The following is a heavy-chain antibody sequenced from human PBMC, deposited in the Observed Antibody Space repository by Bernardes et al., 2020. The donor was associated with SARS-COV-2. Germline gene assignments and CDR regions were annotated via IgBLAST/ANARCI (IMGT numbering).Heavy chain of an antibody. Sequence: SETLSLTCTVSGDSISKYYWNWIRQPPGKGLEWIGYIYSSVSTFYDPSLKSRVIISVDTSKNQFSLSLSSVTAADTAVYYCARGTGNYPYYFDYWGQGPLVTVSS. V-gene: IGHV4-59*01. CDR1: GDSISKYY. CDR2: IYSSVST. J-gene: IGHJ4*02. D-gene: IGHD1-1*01. CDR3: ARGTGNYPYYFDY.